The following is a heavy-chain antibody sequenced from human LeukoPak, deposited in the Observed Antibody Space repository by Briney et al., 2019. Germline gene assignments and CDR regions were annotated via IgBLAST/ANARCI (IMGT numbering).Heavy chain of an antibody. J-gene: IGHJ4*02. CDR2: IKQDGSEK. D-gene: IGHD3-10*01. CDR1: GFIFSSYW. V-gene: IGHV3-7*01. CDR3: VRPDYCYGAGSYGGDY. Sequence: GGSLRLSCAASGFIFSSYWMSWVRQAPGKGLEWVANIKQDGSEKYYVDSVKGRFTISRDNAKNSLYLQMNSLRAEDTAVYYCVRPDYCYGAGSYGGDYWGQGTLVTVSS.